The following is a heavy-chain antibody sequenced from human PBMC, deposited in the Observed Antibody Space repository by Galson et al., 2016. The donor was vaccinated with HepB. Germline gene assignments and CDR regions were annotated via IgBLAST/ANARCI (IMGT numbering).Heavy chain of an antibody. V-gene: IGHV3-33*01. J-gene: IGHJ3*01. Sequence: SLRLSCAASGFTFSNYGMHWVRQAPGKGLEWVSLIWFDGTNTHYADSVKGRFTISRDNSKNTLFLQMNSLTAADTAIYYCATTGPPGDVAFDGWGQGTRVTVSS. CDR1: GFTFSNYG. CDR3: ATTGPPGDVAFDG. CDR2: IWFDGTNT. D-gene: IGHD1-14*01.